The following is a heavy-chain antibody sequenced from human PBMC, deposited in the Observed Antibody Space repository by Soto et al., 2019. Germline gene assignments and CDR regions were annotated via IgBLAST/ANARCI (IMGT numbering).Heavy chain of an antibody. D-gene: IGHD2-8*01. V-gene: IGHV3-13*05. CDR2: IGTAGDP. CDR3: ARAHKTCTNGVCLPSTPYWYFDL. J-gene: IGHJ2*01. Sequence: EVQLVESGGGLVQPGGSLRLSCAASGFTFSSYDMHWVRQATGKGLEWVSAIGTAGDPYYPGSVKGRFTISRENAKNSLYLQMNSLRAGDTAVYYCARAHKTCTNGVCLPSTPYWYFDLWGRGTLVTVSS. CDR1: GFTFSSYD.